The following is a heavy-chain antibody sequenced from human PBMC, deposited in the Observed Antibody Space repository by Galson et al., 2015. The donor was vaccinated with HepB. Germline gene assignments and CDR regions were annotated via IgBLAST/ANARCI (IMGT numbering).Heavy chain of an antibody. J-gene: IGHJ4*02. CDR2: MDPSDSYT. D-gene: IGHD3-22*01. CDR1: GNSFTGYW. V-gene: IGHV5-10-1*01. CDR3: VRHLADSSGYLVGY. Sequence: SGAEVKKPGESLRISCKGSGNSFTGYWISWVRQMPGKGLEWMGRMDPSDSYTNYTPSFQGHVTISADKSITTAFLQWGILKAPDNAMYYCVRHLADSSGYLVGYWGQGTLVTVSS.